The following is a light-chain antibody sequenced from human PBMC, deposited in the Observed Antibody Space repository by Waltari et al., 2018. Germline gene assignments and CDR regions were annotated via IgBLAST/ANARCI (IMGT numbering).Light chain of an antibody. CDR3: QTWGTGILSWV. CDR2: VNSDGSH. Sequence: QLVLTQPPSASASLGASVKLTCTLSSGHSSYVIAWHQHQPGKGPRYLMKVNSDGSHFKGDGIAYRFSGSSSGAERYLTISSLQSEDEADYYCQTWGTGILSWVFGGGTKLTVL. V-gene: IGLV4-69*01. CDR1: SGHSSYV. J-gene: IGLJ3*02.